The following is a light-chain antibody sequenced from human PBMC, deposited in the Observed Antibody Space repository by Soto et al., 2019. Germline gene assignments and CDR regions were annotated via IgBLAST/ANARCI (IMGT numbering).Light chain of an antibody. Sequence: DIVMTQSPDSLAVSLGERATINCKSSQSLLYSSNNKNYLAWYQQKAGRPPKLLIYWASTRESGVPDRFSGSGSGTDFTLTISSLQAEDVAVYYCQQYYNSFYSFGQGTKLEIK. CDR1: QSLLYSSNNKNY. CDR2: WAS. J-gene: IGKJ2*03. CDR3: QQYYNSFYS. V-gene: IGKV4-1*01.